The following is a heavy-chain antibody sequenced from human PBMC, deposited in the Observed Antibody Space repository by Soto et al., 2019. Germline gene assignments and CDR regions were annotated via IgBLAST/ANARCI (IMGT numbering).Heavy chain of an antibody. D-gene: IGHD2-2*01. V-gene: IGHV1-69*01. CDR1: GGTFSSYA. CDR2: IIPISGTA. Sequence: QVQLVQSGAEVKKPGSSVKVSCKASGGTFSSYAISWVRQAPGQGLEWMGGIIPISGTANYAQKFQGRVTITADESTSTVYMGLSSLRAEDTAVSFCARSQGSSTSLAIYYYYYYGMDVWGQGTTVTVSS. CDR3: ARSQGSSTSLAIYYYYYYGMDV. J-gene: IGHJ6*02.